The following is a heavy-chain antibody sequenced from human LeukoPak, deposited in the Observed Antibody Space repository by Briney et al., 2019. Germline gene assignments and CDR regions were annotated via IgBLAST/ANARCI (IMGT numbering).Heavy chain of an antibody. CDR3: GGGYGGAGLFDY. V-gene: IGHV1-8*01. CDR2: MNPNSGNT. J-gene: IGHJ4*02. D-gene: IGHD4-23*01. CDR1: GYTFTSYD. Sequence: GSVKVSCKASGYTFTSYDINWVRQATGQGLEWMGLMNPNSGNTGYAQKFKGRVTITRNTSISKAYMELTSLRSEDTSVYYCGGGYGGAGLFDYWGQGTLVTVSS.